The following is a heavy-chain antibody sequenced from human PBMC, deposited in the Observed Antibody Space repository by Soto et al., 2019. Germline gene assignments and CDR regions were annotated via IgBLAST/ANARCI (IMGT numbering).Heavy chain of an antibody. CDR3: ARVSNPRDKYFDY. V-gene: IGHV1-69*02. J-gene: IGHJ4*02. Sequence: GASVKVSCKASGGTFSSYTISWVRQAPGQGLEWMGRIIPILGIANYAQKFQGRVTITADKSTSTAYMELSSPRSEDTAVYYCARVSNPRDKYFDYWGQGTLVTVSS. CDR2: IIPILGIA. CDR1: GGTFSSYT.